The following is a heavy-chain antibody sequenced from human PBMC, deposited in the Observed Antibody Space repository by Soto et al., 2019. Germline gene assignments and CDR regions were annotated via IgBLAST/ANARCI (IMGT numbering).Heavy chain of an antibody. CDR1: GGSVISGSYY. D-gene: IGHD4-17*01. CDR3: AGDRGDYYFDF. J-gene: IGHJ4*02. V-gene: IGHV4-61*01. CDR2: IYYSGSA. Sequence: SEPLSLTCTVSGGSVISGSYYWSWIRQPPGKGLEWIAYIYYSGSANYNPSLKSRVTISVDTSKNLFSLKVSSVTAADTAVYYCAGDRGDYYFDFWGQGTLVIVSS.